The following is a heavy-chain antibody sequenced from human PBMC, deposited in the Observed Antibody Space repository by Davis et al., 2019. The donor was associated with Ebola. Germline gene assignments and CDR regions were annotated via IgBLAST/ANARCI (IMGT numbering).Heavy chain of an antibody. CDR3: SVGGQDGGFDY. V-gene: IGHV1-2*06. J-gene: IGHJ4*02. D-gene: IGHD1-26*01. CDR2: INPNSGDT. Sequence: ASVKVSCKASGYTFIGYYMHWVRQAPGQGLEWMGRINPNSGDTNYAQKFQGRLTLTEDTSTDTAYMELSSLRSEDTAIYYCSVGGQDGGFDYWGQGTLVTVSS. CDR1: GYTFIGYY.